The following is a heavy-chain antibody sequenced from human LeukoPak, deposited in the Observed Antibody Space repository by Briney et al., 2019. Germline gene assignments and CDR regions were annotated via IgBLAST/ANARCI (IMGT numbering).Heavy chain of an antibody. V-gene: IGHV4-4*02. CDR3: AKHGGRYFDS. Sequence: RPSETLSLTCAVSGGSISTNTWWSWVRQPPGKGLEWIGQTSHDGNADYTPSLKSRVTISVDKSKNQLSLKLDFVTAADSAVYYCAKHGGRYFDSWGQGTLVTVSS. D-gene: IGHD4-23*01. J-gene: IGHJ4*02. CDR1: GGSISTNTW. CDR2: TSHDGNA.